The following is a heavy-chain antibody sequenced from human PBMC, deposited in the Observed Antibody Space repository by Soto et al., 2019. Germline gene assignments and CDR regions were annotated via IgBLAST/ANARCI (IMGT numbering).Heavy chain of an antibody. V-gene: IGHV4-59*11. CDR2: IYYTGST. CDR1: GGSINNHY. D-gene: IGHD2-8*01. CDR3: AREGRNDYYYMDV. Sequence: SETLSLTCTVSGGSINNHYWSWIRQPPGKGLEWIGDIYYTGSTNYNPFLKSRVTISVDTSKKQFPLKLRSVTAADTAVYSCAREGRNDYYYMDVWGKGTTVTVSS. J-gene: IGHJ6*03.